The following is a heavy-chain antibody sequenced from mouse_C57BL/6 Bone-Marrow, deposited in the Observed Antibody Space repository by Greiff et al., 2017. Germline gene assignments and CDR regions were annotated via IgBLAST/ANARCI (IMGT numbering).Heavy chain of an antibody. Sequence: VQLQQSGAELVKPGASVKLSCTASGFNIKVYYMHWVKQRTEQGLEWIGRIDPEDGETKYAPKFQGKATITADTSSNTAYLQLSSLTSEDTAVYYCARSGDGYYPPWFAYWGQGTLVTVSA. CDR2: IDPEDGET. V-gene: IGHV14-2*01. CDR3: ARSGDGYYPPWFAY. J-gene: IGHJ3*01. D-gene: IGHD2-3*01. CDR1: GFNIKVYY.